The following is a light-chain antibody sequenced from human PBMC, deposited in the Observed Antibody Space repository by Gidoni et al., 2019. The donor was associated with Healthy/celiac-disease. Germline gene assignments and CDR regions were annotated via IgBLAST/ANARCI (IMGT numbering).Light chain of an antibody. CDR2: EVS. Sequence: QSALTQPASVSGSPGQSITISCTGTRSDVGSYNLVSWYQQHPGKAPKLMIDEVSKRPSGVSNRFSGSKSGNTASLTISGLQAEDEADYYCFSYAGSSTFVVFGGGTKLTVL. J-gene: IGLJ2*01. V-gene: IGLV2-23*02. CDR1: RSDVGSYNL. CDR3: FSYAGSSTFVV.